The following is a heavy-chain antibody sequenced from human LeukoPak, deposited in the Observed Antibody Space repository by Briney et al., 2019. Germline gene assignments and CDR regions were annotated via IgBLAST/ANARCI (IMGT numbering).Heavy chain of an antibody. D-gene: IGHD3-10*01. Sequence: SETLSLTCTVSGGSISSSSYYWGWIRQPPGKGLKWIGSIYYSGSTYYNPSLKSRFAISVDRPKNQFFLNVTSLTAADTAVYYCARSRQASGLFNSWGQGTLVVVSS. V-gene: IGHV4-39*07. CDR3: ARSRQASGLFNS. CDR2: IYYSGST. CDR1: GGSISSSSYY. J-gene: IGHJ5*01.